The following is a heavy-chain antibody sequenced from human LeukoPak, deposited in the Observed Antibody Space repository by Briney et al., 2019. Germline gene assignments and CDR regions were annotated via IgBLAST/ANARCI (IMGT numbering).Heavy chain of an antibody. J-gene: IGHJ4*02. D-gene: IGHD5-18*01. CDR3: ARSNTWIQLWFNM. CDR1: GGSISSSSYY. Sequence: SETLSLTCTVSGGSISSSSYYWGWIRQPPGKGLEWIGSIYYSGSTYYNPSLKSRVTISVDTSTNQFSLKLSSVTAADTAVYYCARSNTWIQLWFNMWGQGTLVTVSS. CDR2: IYYSGST. V-gene: IGHV4-39*07.